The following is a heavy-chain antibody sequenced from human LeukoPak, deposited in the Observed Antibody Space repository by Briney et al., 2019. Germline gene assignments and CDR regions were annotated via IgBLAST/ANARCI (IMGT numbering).Heavy chain of an antibody. D-gene: IGHD5-24*01. J-gene: IGHJ4*02. CDR3: ARDPKRDGYNPYYFDY. Sequence: GGSLRLSCAASGFTFSRYAMHWVRQAPGKGLEWVAVISYDGSNKYYADSVKGRFTISRDNSKNTLYLQMNSLRAEDTAVYYCARDPKRDGYNPYYFDYWGQGTLVTVSS. CDR1: GFTFSRYA. V-gene: IGHV3-30-3*01. CDR2: ISYDGSNK.